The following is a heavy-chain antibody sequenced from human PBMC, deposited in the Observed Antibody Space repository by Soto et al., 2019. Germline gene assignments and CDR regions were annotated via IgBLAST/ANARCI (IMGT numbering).Heavy chain of an antibody. D-gene: IGHD1-1*01. V-gene: IGHV4-59*01. CDR2: SHYSGNT. CDR1: DGSIISYF. CDR3: ARMNQLAPKRNAFDI. Sequence: SETLSLTCTVSDGSIISYFWTWIRQSPGRGLQWVGYSHYSGNTNYNPSLKSRVTMSVDTSKNQFSLNLASVTAADTAVYYCARMNQLAPKRNAFDIWGQGTMVTVSS. J-gene: IGHJ3*02.